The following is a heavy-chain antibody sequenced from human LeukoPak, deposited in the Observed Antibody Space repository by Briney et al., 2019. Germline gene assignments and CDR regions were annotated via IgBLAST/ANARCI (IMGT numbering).Heavy chain of an antibody. CDR2: ISTSSTYI. J-gene: IGHJ4*02. Sequence: GGSLRLSCAASGLTFNTYSMIWVRQAPGKGLEWVSSISTSSTYIDYADSVKGRFTISRDNAKNSLYLQMNSLRAEDTAVYYCASMSSTRYYFEFWGLGTLVTVSS. CDR1: GLTFNTYS. D-gene: IGHD2/OR15-2a*01. CDR3: ASMSSTRYYFEF. V-gene: IGHV3-21*01.